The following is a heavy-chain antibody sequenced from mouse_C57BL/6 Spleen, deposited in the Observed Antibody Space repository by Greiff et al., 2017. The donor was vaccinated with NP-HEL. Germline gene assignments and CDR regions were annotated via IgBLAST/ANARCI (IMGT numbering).Heavy chain of an antibody. J-gene: IGHJ4*01. CDR1: GFTFSDAW. CDR3: TRRLRRGYYYAMDY. CDR2: IRNKANNHAT. V-gene: IGHV6-6*01. Sequence: EVQGVESGGGLVQPGGSMKLSCAASGFTFSDAWMDWVRQSPEKGLEWVAEIRNKANNHATYYAESVKGRFTIARDDSKSSVYLQMNSLRAEDTGSYYCTRRLRRGYYYAMDYWGQGTSVTVSS. D-gene: IGHD2-2*01.